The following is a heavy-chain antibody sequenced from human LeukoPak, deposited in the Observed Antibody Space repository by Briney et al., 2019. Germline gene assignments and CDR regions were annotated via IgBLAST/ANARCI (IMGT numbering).Heavy chain of an antibody. J-gene: IGHJ3*02. V-gene: IGHV1-69*06. Sequence: GASVKVSCKASGGTFSSYAISWVRQAPGQGLEWMGGIIPIFGTAIYAQKFQGRVTMTEDTSTDTAYMELSSLRSEDTAVYYCATGYEWELLGFAFDIWGQGTMVTVSS. D-gene: IGHD1-26*01. CDR1: GGTFSSYA. CDR2: IIPIFGTA. CDR3: ATGYEWELLGFAFDI.